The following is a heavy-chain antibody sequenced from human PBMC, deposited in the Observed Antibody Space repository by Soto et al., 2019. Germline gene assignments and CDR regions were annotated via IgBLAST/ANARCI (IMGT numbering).Heavy chain of an antibody. J-gene: IGHJ6*02. CDR3: ARERADIVVAPVATSGMDV. D-gene: IGHD2-21*01. Sequence: QVQLVESGGGVVQPGRSLKLSCIGSGFAFGSHGMHWVRQVSGKGLEWVAVISHDGQNQYYRDSVKGRFTISRDNSKNRLYLEVNSLRVEDTAVYPCARERADIVVAPVATSGMDVWGQGTAVTVSS. V-gene: IGHV3-30*03. CDR2: ISHDGQNQ. CDR1: GFAFGSHG.